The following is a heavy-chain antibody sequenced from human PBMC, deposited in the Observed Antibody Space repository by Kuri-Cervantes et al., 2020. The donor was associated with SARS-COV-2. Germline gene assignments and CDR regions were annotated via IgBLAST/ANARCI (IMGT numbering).Heavy chain of an antibody. CDR2: ISAYNGNT. CDR3: ARDSVATIEGYYYYYMDV. D-gene: IGHD5-12*01. Sequence: ASVKVSCKASGYTFTSYGISWVRQAPGQGLGWMGWISAYNGNTNYAQKLQGRVTMTTDTSTSTAYMELRSLRSDDTAVYYCARDSVATIEGYYYYYMDVWGKGTTVTVSS. J-gene: IGHJ6*03. V-gene: IGHV1-18*01. CDR1: GYTFTSYG.